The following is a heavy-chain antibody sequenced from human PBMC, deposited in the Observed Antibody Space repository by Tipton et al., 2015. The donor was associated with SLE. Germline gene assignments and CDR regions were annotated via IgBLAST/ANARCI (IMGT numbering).Heavy chain of an antibody. V-gene: IGHV4-59*01. CDR2: IYYSGST. J-gene: IGHJ4*02. D-gene: IGHD6-6*01. CDR3: ARSGRAARGGYFDY. Sequence: TLSLTCTVSGGSISSYYWSWIRQPPGKGLEWIGYIYYSGSTNYNPSLKSRVTISVDTSKNQFSLKLSSVTAADTAVYYCARSGRAARGGYFDYWGQGTLVTVSS. CDR1: GGSISSYY.